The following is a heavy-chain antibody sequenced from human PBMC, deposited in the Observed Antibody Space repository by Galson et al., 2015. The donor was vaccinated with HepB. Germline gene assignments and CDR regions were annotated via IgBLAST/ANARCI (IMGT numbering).Heavy chain of an antibody. CDR3: ASPPLG. J-gene: IGHJ4*02. CDR2: INAGNGIA. Sequence: SVKVSCKASGYTLTNYAIHWVRQAPGQRLEWMGWINAGNGIAQSSQNFQGRVTITRDTSATTAYMELSSLTSEDTAVYYCASPPLGWGQGTPVTVSS. CDR1: GYTLTNYA. V-gene: IGHV1-3*01.